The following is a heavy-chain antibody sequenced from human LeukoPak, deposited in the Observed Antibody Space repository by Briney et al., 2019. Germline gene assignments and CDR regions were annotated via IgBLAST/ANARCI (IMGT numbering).Heavy chain of an antibody. Sequence: GASVKVSCKASGGTLSSYAISWVRQAPGQGLEWMGGIIPTFGTANYAQKFQGRVTITADESTSTAYMELSSLRSEDTAVYYCARGRGSYSHDAFDIWGQGTMVTVSS. V-gene: IGHV1-69*01. CDR3: ARGRGSYSHDAFDI. D-gene: IGHD1-26*01. CDR1: GGTLSSYA. J-gene: IGHJ3*02. CDR2: IIPTFGTA.